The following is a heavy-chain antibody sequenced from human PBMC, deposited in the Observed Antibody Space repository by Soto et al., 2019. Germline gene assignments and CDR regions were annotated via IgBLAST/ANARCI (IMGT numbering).Heavy chain of an antibody. CDR3: ARIGSDYDYVWGSYRYRYLEY. J-gene: IGHJ4*02. CDR1: GYSFTSYW. CDR2: IYPGDSDT. Sequence: GYSLKISCRGSGYSFTSYWIGLVLQKTGKGLEWIGIIYPGDSDTRYSPSFQGQVTISADKSISTAYLQWSSLKASDTAMYYCARIGSDYDYVWGSYRYRYLEYWGQGTLVTVSS. V-gene: IGHV5-51*01. D-gene: IGHD3-16*02.